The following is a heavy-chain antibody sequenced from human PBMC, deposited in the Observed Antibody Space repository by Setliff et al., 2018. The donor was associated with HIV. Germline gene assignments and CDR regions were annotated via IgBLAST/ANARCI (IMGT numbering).Heavy chain of an antibody. J-gene: IGHJ4*02. V-gene: IGHV4-61*09. D-gene: IGHD3-22*01. CDR3: ARVNKDSYDSSGNYAFEN. CDR1: GASFIRSRYY. CDR2: VYTTGSA. Sequence: KTSETLSLTCTVSGASFIRSRYYWSWIRQPAGKGLEWIGHVYTTGSASYNPSLESRVTILEALSKNQFSLNLDSVTAADTAVYYCARVNKDSYDSSGNYAFENWGQGTLVTVSS.